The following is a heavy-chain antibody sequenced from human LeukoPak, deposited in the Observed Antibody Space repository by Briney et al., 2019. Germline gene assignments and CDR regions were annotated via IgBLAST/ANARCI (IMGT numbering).Heavy chain of an antibody. Sequence: SETLSLICTVSGYSISSGYYWGWIRQPPGKGLEWIGSIYHSGSTYYNPSLKSRVTMSVDTSKNQFSLKLSSVTAADTAVYYCARDWAAAGNPYFDYWGQGTLVTVSS. CDR3: ARDWAAAGNPYFDY. V-gene: IGHV4-38-2*02. D-gene: IGHD6-13*01. J-gene: IGHJ4*02. CDR1: GYSISSGYY. CDR2: IYHSGST.